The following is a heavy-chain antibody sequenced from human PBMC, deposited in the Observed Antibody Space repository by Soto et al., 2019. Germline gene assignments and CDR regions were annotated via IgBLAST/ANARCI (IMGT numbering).Heavy chain of an antibody. D-gene: IGHD4-17*01. V-gene: IGHV3-23*01. CDR1: GFTFSSYA. J-gene: IGHJ6*02. CDR2: ISGSGGST. Sequence: EVQLLESGGGLVQPGGSLRLSCAASGFTFSSYAMSWVRQAPGKGLEWVSAISGSGGSTYYADSVKGRFTISRDNSKNTLYLQMNSLRAEDTAVYYCVRPTVTTDYYYYYGMDVWGQGTTVTVSS. CDR3: VRPTVTTDYYYYYGMDV.